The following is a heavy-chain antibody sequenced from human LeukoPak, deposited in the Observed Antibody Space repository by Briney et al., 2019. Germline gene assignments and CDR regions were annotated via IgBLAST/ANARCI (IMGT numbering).Heavy chain of an antibody. J-gene: IGHJ4*02. V-gene: IGHV3-7*01. CDR3: ARDNSYDILSNFDY. D-gene: IGHD3-9*01. CDR1: GFTFTTYW. CDR2: INQDGSER. Sequence: GGSLRLSCAASGFTFTTYWMSWVRQAPGKGLEWVANINQDGSERYYVDSLKGRFTISGDNAKNSLYLQMNRLRAEDTAVYYCARDNSYDILSNFDYWGQGTLVTVSS.